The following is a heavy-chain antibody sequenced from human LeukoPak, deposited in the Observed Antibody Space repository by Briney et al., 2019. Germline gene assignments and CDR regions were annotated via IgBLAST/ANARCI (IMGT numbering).Heavy chain of an antibody. CDR3: ARKYCGDYVNWFDP. D-gene: IGHD4-17*01. Sequence: ASVKVSCKASGYTFTGYYMHWVRQAPGQGLEWMGWINPNSGGTNYAQKFQGRVTMTRDTSISTAYMELSRLRSDDTAVYYCARKYCGDYVNWFDPWGQGTLVTVSS. J-gene: IGHJ5*02. CDR2: INPNSGGT. V-gene: IGHV1-2*02. CDR1: GYTFTGYY.